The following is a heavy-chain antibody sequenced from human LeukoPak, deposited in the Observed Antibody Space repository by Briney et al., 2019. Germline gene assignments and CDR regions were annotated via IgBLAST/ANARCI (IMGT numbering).Heavy chain of an antibody. CDR1: GFTFSSYA. J-gene: IGHJ6*02. D-gene: IGHD2-8*01. Sequence: GGSLRLSCAASGFTFSSYAMSWVRQAPGKGLEWVSAISGSGGSTYYADSVKGRFTISRDNSKNTLYLQMNSLRAEDTAVYYCAKDPETVNMVFDYYYYYGMGVWGQGTTVTVSS. V-gene: IGHV3-23*01. CDR2: ISGSGGST. CDR3: AKDPETVNMVFDYYYYYGMGV.